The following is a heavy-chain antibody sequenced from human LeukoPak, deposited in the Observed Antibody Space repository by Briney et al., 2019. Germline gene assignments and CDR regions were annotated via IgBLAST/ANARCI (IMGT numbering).Heavy chain of an antibody. J-gene: IGHJ3*02. CDR2: IHYSGAT. Sequence: SETLSLTCTVSGGSISTYYWSWIRQPPGKGLEWIGYIHYSGATSYNPSLNSRVTVSVDTSKNQLSLKLNSVTAADTAVYYCAREYSAFEIWGPGTMVTVSS. V-gene: IGHV4-59*01. D-gene: IGHD1-1*01. CDR3: AREYSAFEI. CDR1: GGSISTYY.